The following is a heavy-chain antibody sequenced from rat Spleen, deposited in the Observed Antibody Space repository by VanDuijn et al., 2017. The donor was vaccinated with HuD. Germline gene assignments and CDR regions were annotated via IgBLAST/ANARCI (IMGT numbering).Heavy chain of an antibody. Sequence: EVQLVESGGGLVQPGGSLKLSCAASGFTFSDYYMAWVRQAPKKGLEWVASISYEGTSTYYGDSVKGRFTISRDNAKSTLYLQMNSLRSEDTATYYCARRHYDGAYGYFDFWGPGTMVTVSS. D-gene: IGHD1-12*02. CDR2: ISYEGTST. CDR1: GFTFSDYY. CDR3: ARRHYDGAYGYFDF. J-gene: IGHJ1*01. V-gene: IGHV5-22*01.